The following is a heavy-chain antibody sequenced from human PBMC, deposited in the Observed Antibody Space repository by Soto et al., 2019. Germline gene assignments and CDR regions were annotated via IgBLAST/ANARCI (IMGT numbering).Heavy chain of an antibody. CDR3: ARDNDYGSGSLDY. Sequence: EVQLVESGGGLVQPGGSLRLSCAASGFTVSSNFMNWVRQAPGKGLEWVSVIYSGGNTYYADSVKGRFTISRHNSKNTLYLQINSLRVEDSAVYYWARDNDYGSGSLDYWGQGTLVIVSS. CDR1: GFTVSSNF. D-gene: IGHD3-10*01. V-gene: IGHV3-53*04. CDR2: IYSGGNT. J-gene: IGHJ4*02.